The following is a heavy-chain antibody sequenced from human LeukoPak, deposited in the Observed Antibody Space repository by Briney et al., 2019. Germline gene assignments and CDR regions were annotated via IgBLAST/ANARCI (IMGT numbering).Heavy chain of an antibody. V-gene: IGHV1-3*01. Sequence: ASVKVSCKASGYTFTSYAMHWVRQAPGQRLEWMGWINAGNGNTKYSQKFQGRVTITRDTSASTAYMGLSSLRSEDTAVYYCARDVRPSSGYIDYWGQGTLVTVSS. CDR3: ARDVRPSSGYIDY. D-gene: IGHD3-22*01. CDR2: INAGNGNT. J-gene: IGHJ4*02. CDR1: GYTFTSYA.